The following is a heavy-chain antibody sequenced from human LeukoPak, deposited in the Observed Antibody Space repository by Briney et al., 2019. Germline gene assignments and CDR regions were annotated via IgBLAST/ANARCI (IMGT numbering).Heavy chain of an antibody. CDR1: GFTFGSSA. Sequence: GGSLRLSCAAAGFTFGSSAMSWVRQVPGKGPEWVSTFSRSGPDTYYADSVTGRFTIVRDNSKNTLYLQMNSLRAEDTAVYYCAKGSLGSWYYFDYWGQGTLVTVSS. D-gene: IGHD6-13*01. CDR3: AKGSLGSWYYFDY. V-gene: IGHV3-23*01. CDR2: FSRSGPDT. J-gene: IGHJ4*02.